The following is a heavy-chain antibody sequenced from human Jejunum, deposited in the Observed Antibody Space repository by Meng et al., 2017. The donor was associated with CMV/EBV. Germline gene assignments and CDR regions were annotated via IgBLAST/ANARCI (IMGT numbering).Heavy chain of an antibody. V-gene: IGHV4-59*01. Sequence: SGGSISTSYWHWIRKPPGKGLEWIGYFYYSGITKYDPSLKSRVTISLDRSKNQLSLKMTSVTAGDTALYYCARERTQSYYPSRYFDYWGQGTLVTVSS. CDR1: GGSISTSY. J-gene: IGHJ4*02. D-gene: IGHD1-26*01. CDR2: FYYSGIT. CDR3: ARERTQSYYPSRYFDY.